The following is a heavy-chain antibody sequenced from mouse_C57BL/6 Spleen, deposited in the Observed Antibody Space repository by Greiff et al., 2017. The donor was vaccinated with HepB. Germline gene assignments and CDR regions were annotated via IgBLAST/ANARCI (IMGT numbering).Heavy chain of an antibody. Sequence: QVQLQQSGAELVKPGASVKMSCKASGYTFTSYWITWVKQRPGQGLEWIGDIYPGSGSTNYNEKFKSKATLTVDTSSSTAYMQLSSLTSEDSAVYYCARYDGYYLYYAMDYWGQGTSVTVSS. CDR1: GYTFTSYW. J-gene: IGHJ4*01. D-gene: IGHD2-3*01. CDR3: ARYDGYYLYYAMDY. CDR2: IYPGSGST. V-gene: IGHV1-55*01.